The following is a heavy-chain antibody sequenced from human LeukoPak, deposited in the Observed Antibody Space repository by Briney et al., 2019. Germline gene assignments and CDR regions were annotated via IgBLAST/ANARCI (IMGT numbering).Heavy chain of an antibody. D-gene: IGHD3-22*01. J-gene: IGHJ6*02. V-gene: IGHV4-4*02. CDR3: ARVRYYDSSGYYGMDV. Sequence: SGTLSLTCAVSGGSISSSNWWSWVRQPPGKGLEWIGEIYHSGSTNYNPSLKSRVTISVDKSKNQFSLKLSSVTAADMAVYYCARVRYYDSSGYYGMDVWGQGTTVTVSS. CDR1: GGSISSSNW. CDR2: IYHSGST.